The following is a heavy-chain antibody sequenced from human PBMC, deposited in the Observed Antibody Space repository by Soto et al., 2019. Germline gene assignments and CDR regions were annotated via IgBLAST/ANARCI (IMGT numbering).Heavy chain of an antibody. CDR2: IDWDDDK. CDR1: GGSISSYYW. Sequence: TLSLTCTVSGGSISSYYWSWIRQPPGKALEWLALIDWDDDKYYSTSLKTRLTISKDTSKNQVVLTMTNMDPVDTATYYCARIRIAAAGTEDGFDYWGQGTLVTVSS. CDR3: ARIRIAAAGTEDGFDY. V-gene: IGHV2-70*18. D-gene: IGHD6-13*01. J-gene: IGHJ4*02.